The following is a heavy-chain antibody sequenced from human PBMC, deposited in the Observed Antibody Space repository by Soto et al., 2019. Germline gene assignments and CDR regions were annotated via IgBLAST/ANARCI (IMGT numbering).Heavy chain of an antibody. V-gene: IGHV3-23*01. CDR1: GFTFSSYA. D-gene: IGHD1-1*01. J-gene: IGHJ4*02. Sequence: EVQLLESGGGLVQPGGSLRLSCAASGFTFSSYAMSWVRQAPGKGLEWVSGIRDSGCNTYYADSVKGRFTISRDNSKNTLFLQMNSLRAEDTAVYYCAKGKGKTVGLFEYWGQGTLVTVSS. CDR3: AKGKGKTVGLFEY. CDR2: IRDSGCNT.